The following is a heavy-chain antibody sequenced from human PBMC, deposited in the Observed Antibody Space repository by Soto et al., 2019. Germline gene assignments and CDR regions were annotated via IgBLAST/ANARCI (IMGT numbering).Heavy chain of an antibody. CDR3: ARGNSYDYFYYYGMDV. CDR2: IDPSDSYT. J-gene: IGHJ6*02. D-gene: IGHD5-18*01. CDR1: GYSFTSYW. V-gene: IGHV5-10-1*01. Sequence: GESLKISCKGSGYSFTSYWISWVRQMPGKGLEWMGRIDPSDSYTNYSPSFQGHVTISADKSIRTAYLQWSSLKASDTAMYYCARGNSYDYFYYYGMDVWGHGTTVTVSS.